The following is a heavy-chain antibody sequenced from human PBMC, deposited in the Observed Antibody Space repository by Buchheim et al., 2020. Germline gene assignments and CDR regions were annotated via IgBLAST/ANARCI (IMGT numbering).Heavy chain of an antibody. CDR3: ARRDIKTGSFDY. CDR1: GFTFSSYD. V-gene: IGHV3-13*01. J-gene: IGHJ4*02. D-gene: IGHD3-9*01. Sequence: EVQLVESGGGLVQPGGSLRLSCAASGFTFSSYDMHWVRQATGKGLEWVSAIGTAGDNYYPGSVKGRFTISRENAKNSLYLQMNSLRAGDTAVYYCARRDIKTGSFDYWGQGTL. CDR2: IGTAGDN.